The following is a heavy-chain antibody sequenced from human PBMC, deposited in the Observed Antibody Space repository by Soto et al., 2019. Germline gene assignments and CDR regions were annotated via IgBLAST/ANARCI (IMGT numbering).Heavy chain of an antibody. J-gene: IGHJ4*02. CDR2: INHSGRT. CDR3: ARGNIAAALVY. Sequence: TSETLCLTCAVYGGSISGHYLNWIRQPPGKGLEWIGEINHSGRTNYNPSLKSRVTISVDTSKNQFSLNLGSVTAADTAVYYCARGNIAAALVYWGQGTLVTVSS. V-gene: IGHV4-34*01. CDR1: GGSISGHY. D-gene: IGHD6-13*01.